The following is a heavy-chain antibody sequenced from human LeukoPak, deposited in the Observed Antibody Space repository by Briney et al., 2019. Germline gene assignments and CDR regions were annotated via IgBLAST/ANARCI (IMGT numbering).Heavy chain of an antibody. Sequence: PGGSLRLSCAASGFTVSSNYISWVRQAPGKGLEWVSVIYSGGSTYYADSVKGRFTISRDNSKNTLYLQMNSLRAEDTAVYYCARERRIVVVPGRSYYYYMDVWGKGTTVTVSS. CDR2: IYSGGST. V-gene: IGHV3-66*02. CDR1: GFTVSSNY. CDR3: ARERRIVVVPGRSYYYYMDV. J-gene: IGHJ6*03. D-gene: IGHD2-2*01.